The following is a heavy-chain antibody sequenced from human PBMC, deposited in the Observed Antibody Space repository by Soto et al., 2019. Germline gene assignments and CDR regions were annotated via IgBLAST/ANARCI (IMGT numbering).Heavy chain of an antibody. V-gene: IGHV4-61*01. J-gene: IGHJ6*02. D-gene: IGHD3-9*01. CDR3: ARNSYDILTGYSYYYGMDV. CDR2: IYYSGST. CDR1: GGSVSSGSYY. Sequence: SETLSLTCTVSGGSVSSGSYYWSWIRQPPGKGLEWIGYIYYSGSTNYNPSLKSRVTISVDTSKNQFSLKLSSVTAADTAVYYCARNSYDILTGYSYYYGMDVWGQGTMVTVSS.